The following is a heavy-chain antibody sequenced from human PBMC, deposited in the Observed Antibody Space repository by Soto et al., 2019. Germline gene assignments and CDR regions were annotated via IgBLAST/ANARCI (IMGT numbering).Heavy chain of an antibody. V-gene: IGHV2-5*02. J-gene: IGHJ5*02. CDR1: GFSLTTSGVG. CDR2: IYWDDDK. CDR3: AYRQEYRGSWNSGWFDP. D-gene: IGHD5-12*01. Sequence: QITLKESGPTLVKPTQTLTLTCTFSGFSLTTSGVGVGWIRQAPGKALEWLAVIYWDDDKRYSPSLKTSLTINKDTSKNQGVLTMTNMDPVDTATYYCAYRQEYRGSWNSGWFDPWGQGTLVIVSS.